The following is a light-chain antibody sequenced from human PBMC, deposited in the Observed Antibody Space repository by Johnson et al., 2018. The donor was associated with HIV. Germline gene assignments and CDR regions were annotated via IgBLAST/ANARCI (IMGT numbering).Light chain of an antibody. CDR2: ENN. Sequence: QFVLTQPPSVSAAPGQKVTISCSGSSSDMGNYAVSWYQQLPGTAPKLLIYENNKRPSGIPDRFSGSKSGTSTTLCITGLQTGVDADYSCGTWDNSLSVFVFGTGTKVTVL. J-gene: IGLJ1*01. CDR3: GTWDNSLSVFV. V-gene: IGLV1-51*02. CDR1: SSDMGNYA.